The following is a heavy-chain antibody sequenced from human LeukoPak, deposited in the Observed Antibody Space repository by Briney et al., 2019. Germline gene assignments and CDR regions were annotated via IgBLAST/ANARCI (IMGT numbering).Heavy chain of an antibody. CDR3: ASDDGYRSFDY. Sequence: GGSLRLSCAASGINFSIYWMHWVRQAPGKGLVWVSRINSDGSDTSYADSVKGRFTISRDNAKNTLYLQINSLRAEDTAVCYCASDDGYRSFDYWGQGTLVTVSS. J-gene: IGHJ4*02. CDR1: GINFSIYW. D-gene: IGHD5-18*01. CDR2: INSDGSDT. V-gene: IGHV3-74*01.